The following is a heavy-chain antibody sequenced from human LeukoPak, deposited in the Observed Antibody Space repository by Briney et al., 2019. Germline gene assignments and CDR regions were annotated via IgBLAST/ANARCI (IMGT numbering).Heavy chain of an antibody. CDR2: MNPNSGNT. J-gene: IGHJ4*02. V-gene: IGHV1-8*03. D-gene: IGHD4-23*01. CDR3: ARGSGTTVVTPGAADFDY. CDR1: GYTFTSYD. Sequence: GASVKVSCKASGYTFTSYDINWVRQATGQGLEWMGWMNPNSGNTGYAQKFQGRVTITRNTSISTAYMELSSLRSEDTAVYYCARGSGTTVVTPGAADFDYWGQGTLVTVSS.